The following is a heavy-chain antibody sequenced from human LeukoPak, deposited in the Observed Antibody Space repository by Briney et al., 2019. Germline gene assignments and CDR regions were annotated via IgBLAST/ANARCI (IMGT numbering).Heavy chain of an antibody. CDR2: IHPEDSYS. CDR3: ARQNHYYYYMDV. CDR1: GYVFIRHW. V-gene: IGHV5-51*01. Sequence: GESLKISCKASGYVFIRHWIGCVRQVPGKGLEWMGVIHPEDSYSRYNAAFQGQATLSVDESTSTAYLQLSSLKASDTAIYYCARQNHYYYYMDVWGRGTTVTVSS. J-gene: IGHJ6*03.